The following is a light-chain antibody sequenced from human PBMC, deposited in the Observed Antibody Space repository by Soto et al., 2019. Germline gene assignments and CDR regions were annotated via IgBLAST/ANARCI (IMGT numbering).Light chain of an antibody. CDR1: QTIRTF. J-gene: IGKJ5*01. CDR3: QQSYSTPSIT. CDR2: AAS. Sequence: DIQMTQSPSSLSASVGDTVTITCRASQTIRTFLNWYQQKPGKAPDLLIYAASTLQGGVPSRFSGSGSGTDFTLTISNPQPEDFATYYCQQSYSTPSITFGQGTRLENK. V-gene: IGKV1-39*01.